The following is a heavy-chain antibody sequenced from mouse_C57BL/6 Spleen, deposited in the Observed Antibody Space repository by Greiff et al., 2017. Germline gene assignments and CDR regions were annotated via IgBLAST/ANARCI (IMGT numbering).Heavy chain of an antibody. V-gene: IGHV1-54*01. J-gene: IGHJ4*01. D-gene: IGHD1-1*01. CDR3: ARGATEVEEDAMDY. CDR1: GYAFTNYL. Sequence: QVQLKESGAELVRPGTSVKVSCKASGYAFTNYLIEWVKQRPGQGLEWIGVINPGSGGTNYNEKFKGKATLTADKSSSTAYMQLSSLTSEDSAVYFCARGATEVEEDAMDYWGQGTSVTVSS. CDR2: INPGSGGT.